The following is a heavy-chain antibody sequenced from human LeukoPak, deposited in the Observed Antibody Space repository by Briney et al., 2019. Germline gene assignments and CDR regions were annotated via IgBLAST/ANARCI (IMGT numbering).Heavy chain of an antibody. J-gene: IGHJ3*02. CDR1: GFSLSSYW. D-gene: IGHD5-24*01. V-gene: IGHV3-7*01. CDR2: IKQDGSEK. CDR3: ASLAPGWLQSSNDAFDI. Sequence: PGGSLRLSCAASGFSLSSYWMSSVRQAPGKGLEWVANIKQDGSEKYYVDSVEGRFTMSRDKAKNSLYLQMNSLRAEDTAVYYCASLAPGWLQSSNDAFDIWGQGTMVTVSS.